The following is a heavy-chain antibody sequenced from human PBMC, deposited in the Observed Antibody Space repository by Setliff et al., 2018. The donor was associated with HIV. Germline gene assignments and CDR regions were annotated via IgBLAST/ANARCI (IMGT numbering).Heavy chain of an antibody. CDR3: ARDWAEDYYGSGSFQY. CDR2: IIPIFGT. V-gene: IGHV1-2*02. CDR1: GGTFSSYA. D-gene: IGHD3-10*01. Sequence: ASVKVSCKASGGTFSSYAISWVRQAPGQGLEWMGGIIPIFGTNYAQKFQGRVTMTRDTSISTAYMELSRLRSDDTAVYYCARDWAEDYYGSGSFQYWGQGTLVTVSS. J-gene: IGHJ1*01.